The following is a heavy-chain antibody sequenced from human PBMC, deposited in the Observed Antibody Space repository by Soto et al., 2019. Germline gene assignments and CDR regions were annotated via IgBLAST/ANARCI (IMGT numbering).Heavy chain of an antibody. J-gene: IGHJ4*02. D-gene: IGHD3-3*01. CDR1: GGSISTYY. CDR2: IYYSGT. CDR3: ARYDFSTGYFDY. V-gene: IGHV4-59*08. Sequence: SETLSLTCTVSGGSISTYYWSWIRQPPGKGLEWIGYIYYSGTNYSPSLKSRVTISVHTSKNQFSLRLSSLTAADTAVYYCARYDFSTGYFDYWGQATLVTVSS.